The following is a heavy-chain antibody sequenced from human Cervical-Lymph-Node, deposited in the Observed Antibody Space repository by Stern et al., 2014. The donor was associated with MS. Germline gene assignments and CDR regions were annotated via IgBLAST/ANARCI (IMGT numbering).Heavy chain of an antibody. CDR3: AKEGRLGYCSGGSCYPIY. J-gene: IGHJ4*02. CDR2: ISGSGGNT. CDR1: GFTFSSYA. V-gene: IGHV3-23*04. D-gene: IGHD2-15*01. Sequence: EVQLVESGGGLVQPGGSLRLSCAASGFTFSSYAMSWVRQAPGKGLEWISGISGSGGNTYYANSVKGRFTISRDNSKNTLYLQMSSLRAEDTAEYYCAKEGRLGYCSGGSCYPIYWGQGTLVTGAS.